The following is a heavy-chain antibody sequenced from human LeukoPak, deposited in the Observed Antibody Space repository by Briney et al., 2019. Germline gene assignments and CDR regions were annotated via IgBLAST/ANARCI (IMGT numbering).Heavy chain of an antibody. CDR1: GGSISSYY. D-gene: IGHD3-9*01. CDR3: ARDLGGVRYFDWLFHNDAFDI. CDR2: IYTSGST. Sequence: SETLSLTCTVSGGSISSYYWSWIRQPAGKGLEWIGRIYTSGSTNYNPSLKSRVTMSVDTSKNQFSLKLSSVTAADTAVYYCARDLGGVRYFDWLFHNDAFDIWGQGTMVTVSS. V-gene: IGHV4-4*07. J-gene: IGHJ3*02.